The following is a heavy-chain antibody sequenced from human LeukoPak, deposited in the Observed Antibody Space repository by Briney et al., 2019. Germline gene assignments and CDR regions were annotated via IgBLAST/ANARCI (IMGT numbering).Heavy chain of an antibody. CDR2: IKQDGSEK. J-gene: IGHJ4*02. V-gene: IGHV3-7*01. CDR3: ARLYSSSVNF. CDR1: GFTFSSYA. D-gene: IGHD6-13*01. Sequence: PGGSLRLSCAASGFTFSSYAMHWVRQAPGKGLEWVANIKQDGSEKYYVDSVKGRFTISRDNAKNSLYLQMNSPRADDTAVYYCARLYSSSVNFWGQGTMVTVSS.